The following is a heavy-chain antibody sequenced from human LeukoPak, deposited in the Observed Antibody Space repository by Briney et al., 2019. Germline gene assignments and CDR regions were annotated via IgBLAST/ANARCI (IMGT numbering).Heavy chain of an antibody. V-gene: IGHV3-21*01. CDR1: GFTFSHYT. Sequence: PGGSLSLSCAACGFTFSHYTIGWVRQAPGKGLERVASITSSSSHIYYADSMKGRFTISRDNAKNEVYLQMNSLRGEDTDIYYVARVMMGATVTTFHYYCMDVWGVGTAVTVSS. CDR2: ITSSSSHI. J-gene: IGHJ6*03. CDR3: ARVMMGATVTTFHYYCMDV. D-gene: IGHD4-11*01.